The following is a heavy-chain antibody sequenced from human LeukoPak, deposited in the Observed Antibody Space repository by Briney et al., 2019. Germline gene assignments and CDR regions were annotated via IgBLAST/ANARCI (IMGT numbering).Heavy chain of an antibody. CDR1: GFTFSAYA. D-gene: IGHD5-12*01. CDR2: ISGSGENT. CDR3: AKARGYSGYDSLHY. J-gene: IGHJ4*02. V-gene: IGHV3-23*01. Sequence: GGSLRLSCAASGFTFSAYAMGWVRQAPGRGLEWVSGISGSGENTYYADAVQGRFTISRDNSKNTLYLQMNSLRAEDTAVYYCAKARGYSGYDSLHYWGQGTLVTVSS.